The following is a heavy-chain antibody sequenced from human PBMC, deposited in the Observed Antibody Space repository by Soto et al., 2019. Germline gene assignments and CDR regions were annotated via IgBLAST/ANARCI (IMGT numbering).Heavy chain of an antibody. D-gene: IGHD3-3*01. V-gene: IGHV4-39*01. CDR3: ARHSASSWSYYYYMDV. CDR2: IYYGGST. J-gene: IGHJ6*03. Sequence: SETLSLTCTVSGGSISSSNYYWGWIRQPPGKGLEWIGSIYYGGSTYYNPSLKSRVTISVDTSKNQFSLKLSSVIAADTAVYYCARHSASSWSYYYYMDVWGKGTTVTVSS. CDR1: GGSISSSNYY.